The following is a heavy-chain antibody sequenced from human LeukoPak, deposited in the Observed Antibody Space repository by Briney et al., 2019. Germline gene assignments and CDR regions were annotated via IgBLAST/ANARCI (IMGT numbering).Heavy chain of an antibody. D-gene: IGHD3-10*01. CDR3: AKGHTMVRGVFDY. Sequence: GGSLRLSCAASGFTFDDYAMHWVRQAPGKGLEWVSGISWNSGSIGYADSVKGRFTISRDNAKNSLYLQMNSLRAEDTALYYCAKGHTMVRGVFDYWGQGTLVTVSS. J-gene: IGHJ4*02. CDR2: ISWNSGSI. V-gene: IGHV3-9*01. CDR1: GFTFDDYA.